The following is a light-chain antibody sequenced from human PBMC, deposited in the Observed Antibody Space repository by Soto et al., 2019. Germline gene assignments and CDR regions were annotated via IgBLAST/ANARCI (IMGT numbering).Light chain of an antibody. CDR2: WAS. CDR1: QSVLHTSNNKNY. V-gene: IGKV4-1*01. Sequence: DIVMTQTPDSLALSLGERATINCESSQSVLHTSNNKNYLAWFQQKPGQPPKLLIYWASVWQYGVPDRVSGSGSGTDFTLTISSLQAEDAALYYCQHYYGTPPTCGQGTKLEIK. CDR3: QHYYGTPPT. J-gene: IGKJ2*01.